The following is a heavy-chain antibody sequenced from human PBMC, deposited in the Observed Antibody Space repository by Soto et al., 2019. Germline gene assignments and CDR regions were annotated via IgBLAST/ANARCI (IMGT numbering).Heavy chain of an antibody. CDR3: ARALMYYQGSRANYYYGMDV. CDR2: IYSDGNT. V-gene: IGHV3-53*04. J-gene: IGHJ6*02. CDR1: GFTVSSNY. D-gene: IGHD3-10*01. Sequence: PGGSLRLSCAASGFTVSSNYMNWVRQAPGKGLEWVSVIYSDGNTYYADSIEGRFTISRHNPTNILYLLMNGLRIEDTAVYYCARALMYYQGSRANYYYGMDVWGQGTTVTVSS.